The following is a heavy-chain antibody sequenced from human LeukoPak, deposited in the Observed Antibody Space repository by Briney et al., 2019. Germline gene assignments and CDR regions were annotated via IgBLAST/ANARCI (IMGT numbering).Heavy chain of an antibody. D-gene: IGHD4-23*01. CDR3: ARDLLNEGNHLDY. V-gene: IGHV4-30-4*01. J-gene: IGHJ4*02. Sequence: SGTLSLTCTVSGGSISSGDYYWSWIRQSPGKGLEWIGYIYYSGSTYYNPSLKSRVTISVDTSKNQFSLKLSSVTAADTAVYYCARDLLNEGNHLDYWGQGTLVTVSS. CDR1: GGSISSGDYY. CDR2: IYYSGST.